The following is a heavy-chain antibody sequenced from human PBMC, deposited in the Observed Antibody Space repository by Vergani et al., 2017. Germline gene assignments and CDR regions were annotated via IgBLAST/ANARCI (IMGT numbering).Heavy chain of an antibody. J-gene: IGHJ4*02. D-gene: IGHD2-2*01. CDR1: GFTFSNAW. CDR2: IKSKTDGGTT. V-gene: IGHV3-15*01. CDR3: TTLTYCSSTSCYSD. Sequence: EVQLVESGGGLVKPGGSLRLSCAASGFTFSNAWMSWVRQAPGKGLEWVGRIKSKTDGGTTDYAAPVKGRFTISRDDSKNTLYLQMNSLKTEDTAVYYCTTLTYCSSTSCYSDWGQGTLVTVSS.